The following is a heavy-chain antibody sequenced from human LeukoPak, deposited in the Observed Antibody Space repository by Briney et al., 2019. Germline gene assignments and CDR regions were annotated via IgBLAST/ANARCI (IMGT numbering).Heavy chain of an antibody. J-gene: IGHJ4*02. CDR2: IGTAGDT. D-gene: IGHD6-19*01. CDR3: ARPSSGWYGRYFDY. CDR1: GFTFSSYD. V-gene: IGHV3-13*01. Sequence: GGSLRLSCAASGFTFSSYDMHWVRQATGKGLEWVSAIGTAGDTYYPGSVKGRFTISRENAKNSLYLQMNCLRAEDTAVYYCARPSSGWYGRYFDYWGQGTLVTVSS.